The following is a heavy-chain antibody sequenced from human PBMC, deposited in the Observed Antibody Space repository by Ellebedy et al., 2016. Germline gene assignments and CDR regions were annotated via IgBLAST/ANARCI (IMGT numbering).Heavy chain of an antibody. Sequence: SETLSLTXNVSGASITSYYWTWVRQSPGRGLEHIGYVYFTGSFNSNPSLKSRVTISIDTPRKQFSLGLKSVTAADTAVYYCARHSTLGGFISPNDAFDVWGKGIMVTVSS. CDR2: VYFTGSF. CDR1: GASITSYY. V-gene: IGHV4-59*08. CDR3: ARHSTLGGFISPNDAFDV. J-gene: IGHJ3*01. D-gene: IGHD3-16*02.